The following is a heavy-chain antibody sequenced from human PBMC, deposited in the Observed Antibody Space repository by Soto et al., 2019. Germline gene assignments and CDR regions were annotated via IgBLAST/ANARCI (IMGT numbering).Heavy chain of an antibody. V-gene: IGHV3-23*01. CDR2: ISGSGGST. Sequence: HPGGSLRLSCAASGFTFSSCAMRWVRQAPGKGLEWVSAISGSGGSTYYADSVKGRFTISRDNSKNTLYLQMNSLRAEDTAVYYCAKVESLELLSYSFDYWGQGTLVTVSS. CDR1: GFTFSSCA. D-gene: IGHD1-7*01. CDR3: AKVESLELLSYSFDY. J-gene: IGHJ4*02.